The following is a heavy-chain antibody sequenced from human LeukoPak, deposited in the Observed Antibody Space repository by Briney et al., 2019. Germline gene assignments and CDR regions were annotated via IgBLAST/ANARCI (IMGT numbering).Heavy chain of an antibody. Sequence: PSETLSLTCTVSGASISNYYRIWIRQPAGKGLEWIGLIYTSGNTNYNPSLKSRVTMSVDTSKNQFSLKLSSVTAADTAVYYCARVRGITSMAYFDYWGQGTLVTVSS. V-gene: IGHV4-4*07. CDR2: IYTSGNT. CDR3: ARVRGITSMAYFDY. D-gene: IGHD5-18*01. J-gene: IGHJ4*02. CDR1: GASISNYY.